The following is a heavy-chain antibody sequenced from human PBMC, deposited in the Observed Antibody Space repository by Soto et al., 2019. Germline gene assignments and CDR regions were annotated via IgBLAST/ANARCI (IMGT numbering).Heavy chain of an antibody. CDR1: GYSFTSYW. CDR3: ARRVVVVPADHINYYYYGMDV. D-gene: IGHD2-2*01. Sequence: GESLKISCKGSGYSFTSYWISWVRQMPGKGLEWMGRIDPSDSYTNYSPSFQGHVTISADKSISTAYLQWSSLKASDTAMYYCARRVVVVPADHINYYYYGMDVWGPGTTLTVYS. J-gene: IGHJ6*02. V-gene: IGHV5-10-1*01. CDR2: IDPSDSYT.